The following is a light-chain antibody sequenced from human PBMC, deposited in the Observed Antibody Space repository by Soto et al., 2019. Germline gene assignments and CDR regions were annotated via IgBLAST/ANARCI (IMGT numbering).Light chain of an antibody. CDR3: RQYGRSPTWT. CDR1: QSLNSHF. V-gene: IGKV3-20*01. J-gene: IGKJ1*01. CDR2: DKX. Sequence: GLAQSSGSLSLSPGESVTLSCRASQSLNSHFLAWHMQQPGRAARIRXXDKXNRATGIPERFSGSGSGADFTLTIIRMEPDDVAVYYCRQYGRSPTWTFGQGTKVDIK.